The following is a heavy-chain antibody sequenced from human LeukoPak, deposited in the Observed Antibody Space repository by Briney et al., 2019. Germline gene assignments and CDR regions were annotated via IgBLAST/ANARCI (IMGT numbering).Heavy chain of an antibody. D-gene: IGHD6-13*01. CDR2: IYYSGST. CDR1: GGSINSSSYY. Sequence: SETLSLTCTVSGGSINSSSYYWGWIRQPPGKGLEWIGTIYYSGSTYYNPSLKSRVTISVDTSKNQFSLKLSSVTAADTAVYYCARVSPIAAAQNWFDPWGQGTLVTVSS. J-gene: IGHJ5*02. V-gene: IGHV4-39*07. CDR3: ARVSPIAAAQNWFDP.